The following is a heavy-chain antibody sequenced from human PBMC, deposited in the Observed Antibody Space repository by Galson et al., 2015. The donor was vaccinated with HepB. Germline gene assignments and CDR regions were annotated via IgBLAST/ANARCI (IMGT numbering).Heavy chain of an antibody. Sequence: SLRLSCAASGFTFSTYTMSWVRQAPGKGLEWVSAIRGSGGSTYYADSVKGRFTISRDNSKNTLYLQVNSLRAEDTAVYYCARPNYDDYGGPYFDYWGQGTLVTVSS. CDR1: GFTFSTYT. D-gene: IGHD4-17*01. CDR3: ARPNYDDYGGPYFDY. V-gene: IGHV3-23*01. J-gene: IGHJ4*02. CDR2: IRGSGGST.